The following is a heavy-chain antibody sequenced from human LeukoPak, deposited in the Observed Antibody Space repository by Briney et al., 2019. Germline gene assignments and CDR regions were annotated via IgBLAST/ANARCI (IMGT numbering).Heavy chain of an antibody. Sequence: PSETLSLTCTVSGGSISSYYWSWIRQPAGKGLEWIGRIYTSGSTNYNPSLKSRVTMSVDTSKNQFSLKLSSVTAADTAVYYCARVGDSSGCYYFDYWGQGTLVTVSS. D-gene: IGHD3-22*01. CDR1: GGSISSYY. CDR2: IYTSGST. V-gene: IGHV4-4*07. CDR3: ARVGDSSGCYYFDY. J-gene: IGHJ4*02.